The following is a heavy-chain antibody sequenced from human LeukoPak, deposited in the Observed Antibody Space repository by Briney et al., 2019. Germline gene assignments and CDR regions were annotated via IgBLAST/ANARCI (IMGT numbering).Heavy chain of an antibody. CDR3: ARVLDTAMEN. V-gene: IGHV4-61*01. D-gene: IGHD5-18*01. CDR1: GASVSTGSYY. Sequence: SETLSLTCTVSGASVSTGSYYWGWIRQPPGKALEWIGNIYYSGSTKYNPSLKSRVTISVDTSKNQFSLQLSSVTAADTAIYFCARVLDTAMENWGQGNLVTVSS. CDR2: IYYSGST. J-gene: IGHJ4*02.